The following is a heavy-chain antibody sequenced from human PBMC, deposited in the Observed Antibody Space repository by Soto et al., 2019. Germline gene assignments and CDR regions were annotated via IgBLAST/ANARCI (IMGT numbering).Heavy chain of an antibody. J-gene: IGHJ6*02. D-gene: IGHD6-19*01. CDR1: GFTFSSYA. V-gene: IGHV3-23*01. CDR2: ISGSGGST. Sequence: GGSLRLSCAASGFTFSSYAMSWVRQAPGKGLEWVSAISGSGGSTYYADSVKGRFTISRDNSKNTLYLQMNSLRAEDTAVYYCAKDRRDSSGWTPMDNYYYYGMDVWGQGTTVTVSS. CDR3: AKDRRDSSGWTPMDNYYYYGMDV.